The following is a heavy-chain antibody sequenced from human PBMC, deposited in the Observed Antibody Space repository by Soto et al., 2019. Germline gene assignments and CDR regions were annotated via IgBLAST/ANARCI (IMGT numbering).Heavy chain of an antibody. D-gene: IGHD2-8*01. CDR1: GSTREHFA. V-gene: IGHV3-9*01. CDR2: MSWDRVTF. Sequence: PGGSLRLSCVASGSTREHFAMYWVRQSPGKALGWVSGMSWDRVTFGYADSVQGRFTISRDHAKNPVELQMDSLRPGDTPVYYCALSVPDIVLLQSSIHFYSWGQGTLVTVSS. J-gene: IGHJ4*02. CDR3: ALSVPDIVLLQSSIHFYS.